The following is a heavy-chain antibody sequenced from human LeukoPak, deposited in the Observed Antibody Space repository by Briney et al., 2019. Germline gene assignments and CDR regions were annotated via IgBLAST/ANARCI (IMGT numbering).Heavy chain of an antibody. CDR2: ISDSGAGT. CDR3: AKDILEAYMDV. D-gene: IGHD3-3*01. CDR1: GLTFSSYA. V-gene: IGHV3-23*01. Sequence: PGGSLRLSCAASGLTFSSYAMSWVRQAPGKGLEWVSAISDSGAGTYYADSVKGRFTISRDNSKNTLYLRMNSLRAEDTAVYYCAKDILEAYMDVWGKGTTVTVSS. J-gene: IGHJ6*03.